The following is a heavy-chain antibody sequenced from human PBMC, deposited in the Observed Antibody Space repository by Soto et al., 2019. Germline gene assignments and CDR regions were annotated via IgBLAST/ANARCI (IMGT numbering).Heavy chain of an antibody. CDR1: GFTFTNYG. V-gene: IGHV3-33*01. Sequence: QVQLVESGGGVVQPGKSLRLSCAASGFTFTNYGMHWVRQAPGKGLEWVAVIWNDGSGYFYANSVKGRFTISRDNSKNTLYLQMSSLRAEDTAVYYCARRQISPPTRGAAAARGGMYVGGQGTTVTVSS. CDR3: ARRQISPPTRGAAAARGGMYV. D-gene: IGHD6-13*01. J-gene: IGHJ6*02. CDR2: IWNDGSGY.